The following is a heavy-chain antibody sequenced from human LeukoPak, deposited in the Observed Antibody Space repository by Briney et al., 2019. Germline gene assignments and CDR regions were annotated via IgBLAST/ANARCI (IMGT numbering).Heavy chain of an antibody. D-gene: IGHD3-22*01. J-gene: IGHJ4*02. CDR1: GFTFDYSA. CDR2: INTGDIT. CDR3: AKRGFYDGSGRFYFDN. Sequence: GGSLRLSCAASGFTFDYSAMTWVRQAPEKGLEWVSTINTGDITFHANSVKGRFTISRDNSKNTLYLQLNSLRAEDTAIYYCAKRGFYDGSGRFYFDNWGQGTLVTVSS. V-gene: IGHV3-23*01.